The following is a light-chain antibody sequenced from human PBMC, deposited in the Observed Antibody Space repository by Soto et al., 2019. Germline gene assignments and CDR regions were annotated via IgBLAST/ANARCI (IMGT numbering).Light chain of an antibody. Sequence: QPVLTQPPSASGSPGQSVTISCTGTSSDVGGYNYVSWYQQHPGRAPKLMIYEVTKRPSGVPDRFSGSKSGSAASLTVSGLQAEDEADYYCSSYAGNDNVVFGTGTKLTVL. CDR3: SSYAGNDNVV. V-gene: IGLV2-8*01. J-gene: IGLJ1*01. CDR1: SSDVGGYNY. CDR2: EVT.